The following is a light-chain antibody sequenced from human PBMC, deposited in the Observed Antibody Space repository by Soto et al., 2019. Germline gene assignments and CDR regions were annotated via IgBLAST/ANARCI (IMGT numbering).Light chain of an antibody. V-gene: IGKV3-20*01. CDR1: QTVDSSH. J-gene: IGKJ4*01. CDR3: QQYELSPLT. CDR2: GAS. Sequence: EIVLTQSPGTLSLSPGERATLSCRASQTVDSSHLAWYQHKPGQAPRLLIYGASRRATGIPDRFSGSGSGTDFTLSIIRLESEDFAVYYCQQYELSPLTFGGGTKVDIK.